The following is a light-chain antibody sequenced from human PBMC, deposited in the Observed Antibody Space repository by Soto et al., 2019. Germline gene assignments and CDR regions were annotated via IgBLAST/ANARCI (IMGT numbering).Light chain of an antibody. Sequence: QSVLTQPPSASGTPGQRVTISCSGSGSNIGSHDVYWYQHLPGTAPKVLIYRNDQRPSGVPDRFSASRSGTSASLAISCLRSEDEADYYCVAWDDSLSGRVFGGGTKLTVL. V-gene: IGLV1-47*02. J-gene: IGLJ3*02. CDR2: RND. CDR1: GSNIGSHD. CDR3: VAWDDSLSGRV.